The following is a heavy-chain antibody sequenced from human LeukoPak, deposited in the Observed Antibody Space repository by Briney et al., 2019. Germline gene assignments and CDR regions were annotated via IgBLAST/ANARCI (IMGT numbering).Heavy chain of an antibody. CDR2: IYYSGST. Sequence: PSETLSLTCTVSGGSISNYYWSWIRQPPGKGLEWIGYIYYSGSTNYNPSLKSRVTISVDTSKNQFSLKLSSVTAADTAVYYCARHPARYSYGSNFDYWGQGTLATVSS. CDR3: ARHPARYSYGSNFDY. J-gene: IGHJ4*02. CDR1: GGSISNYY. V-gene: IGHV4-59*08. D-gene: IGHD5-18*01.